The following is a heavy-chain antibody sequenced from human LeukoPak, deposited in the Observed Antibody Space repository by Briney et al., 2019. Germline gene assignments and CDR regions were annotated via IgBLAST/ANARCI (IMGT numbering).Heavy chain of an antibody. CDR3: ARDHGSNSAFDI. CDR2: IWYDGSNK. Sequence: QPGRSLRLSCAASGFTFSSYGIHWVRQAPGKGLEWVAVIWYDGSNKYYADSVKGRFTISRDNSKNTVFMQMNGLRAEDTAVYYCARDHGSNSAFDIWGRGTMVTVSA. D-gene: IGHD1-14*01. J-gene: IGHJ3*02. CDR1: GFTFSSYG. V-gene: IGHV3-33*01.